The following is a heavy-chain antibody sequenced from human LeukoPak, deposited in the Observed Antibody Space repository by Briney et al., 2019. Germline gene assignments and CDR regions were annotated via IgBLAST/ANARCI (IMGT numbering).Heavy chain of an antibody. D-gene: IGHD2-2*01. J-gene: IGHJ4*02. V-gene: IGHV4-34*01. CDR2: INHSGST. CDR3: ARRYCSSTSCFRKFPVGYFDY. CDR1: GGSFSGYY. Sequence: SSETLSLTCAVYGGSFSGYYWSWIRQPPGKGLEWIGEINHSGSTNYNPSLKSRVTISVDTSKNQFSLKLSSATAADTAVYYCARRYCSSTSCFRKFPVGYFDYWGQGTLVTVSS.